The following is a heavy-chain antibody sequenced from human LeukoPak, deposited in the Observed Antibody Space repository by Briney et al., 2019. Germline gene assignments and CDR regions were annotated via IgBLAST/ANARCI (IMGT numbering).Heavy chain of an antibody. CDR2: IIPIFGTA. D-gene: IGHD3-22*01. CDR1: GGTFSSYA. CDR3: ASYDSSGYYYFDY. Sequence: SVRVSCTASGGTFSSYAISWVRQAPGQGLEWMGGIIPIFGTANYAQKFQGRVTITADESTSTAYMELSSLRSEDTAVYYCASYDSSGYYYFDYWGQGTLVTVSS. V-gene: IGHV1-69*13. J-gene: IGHJ4*02.